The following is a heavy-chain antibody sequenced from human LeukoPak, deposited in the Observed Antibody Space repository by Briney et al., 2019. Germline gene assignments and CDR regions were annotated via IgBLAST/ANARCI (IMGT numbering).Heavy chain of an antibody. V-gene: IGHV3-21*01. D-gene: IGHD3-16*01. Sequence: GGSLRLSCSASGFTFSDYDMNWVRRAPGKGLEWVSSISYLSSHVYYGDSVKGRFSISRDNAKNSLYLQINSLGAEDTAIYYCGRAFPPLRTSSAGDLWGQGILATVSS. CDR3: GRAFPPLRTSSAGDL. CDR2: ISYLSSHV. CDR1: GFTFSDYD. J-gene: IGHJ4*02.